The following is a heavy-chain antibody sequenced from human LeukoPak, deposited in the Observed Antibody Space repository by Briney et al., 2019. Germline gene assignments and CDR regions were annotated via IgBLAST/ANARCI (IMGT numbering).Heavy chain of an antibody. V-gene: IGHV3-23*01. CDR1: GFTFSSYA. D-gene: IGHD3-10*01. CDR3: ARDEPGYGEFLLY. Sequence: QAGGSLRLSCAASGFTFSSYAMSWVRQAPGKGLEWVSAISGSGGSTYYADSVKGRFTISRDNSKNTLYLQMSNLRVEDTAIYYCARDEPGYGEFLLYWGQGTLVTVSS. J-gene: IGHJ4*02. CDR2: ISGSGGST.